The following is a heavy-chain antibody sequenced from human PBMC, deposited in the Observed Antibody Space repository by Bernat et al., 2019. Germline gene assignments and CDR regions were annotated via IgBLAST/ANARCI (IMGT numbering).Heavy chain of an antibody. J-gene: IGHJ4*02. Sequence: EVQLVESGGGLVKPGRSLRLPCTASGFTFGDYAMSWFRQAPGKGLEWVGFIRSKAYGGTTEYAASVKGRFTISRDDSKSIAYLQMNSLKTEDIAVYYCTRYPRYYYDSSGYSPPFDYWGQGTLVTVSS. CDR1: GFTFGDYA. V-gene: IGHV3-49*05. CDR2: IRSKAYGGTT. D-gene: IGHD3-22*01. CDR3: TRYPRYYYDSSGYSPPFDY.